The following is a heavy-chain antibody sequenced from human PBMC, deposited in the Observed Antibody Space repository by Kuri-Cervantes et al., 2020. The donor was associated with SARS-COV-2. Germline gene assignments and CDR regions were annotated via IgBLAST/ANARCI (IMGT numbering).Heavy chain of an antibody. CDR1: GFTFSSYG. CDR3: AKEVRTAFDY. D-gene: IGHD4-11*01. J-gene: IGHJ4*02. Sequence: GESLKISCAASGFTFSSYGMHWVRQAPGKGLEWVAVISYDGSNKYYADSVKGRFTISRDNSKNTLYLQMNSLRAEDTAVYYCAKEVRTAFDYWGQGTLVTVSS. CDR2: ISYDGSNK. V-gene: IGHV3-30*18.